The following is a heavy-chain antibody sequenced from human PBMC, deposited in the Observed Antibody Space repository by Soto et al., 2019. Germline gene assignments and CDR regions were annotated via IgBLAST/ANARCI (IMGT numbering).Heavy chain of an antibody. CDR1: GGPFNANY. J-gene: IGHJ4*02. V-gene: IGHV4-34*01. Sequence: PSETLSLTCAVSGGPFNANYWTWVRQPPGKGLEWVGEIYYNGNTNSNPSLKSRVSISVDTSKNQFSLKLSSMTAADTAVYYCASARWDYWGRGTQVTVSS. CDR2: IYYNGNT. CDR3: ASARWDY.